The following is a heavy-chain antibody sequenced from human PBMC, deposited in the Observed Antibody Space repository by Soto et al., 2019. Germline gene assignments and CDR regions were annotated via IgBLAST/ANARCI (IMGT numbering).Heavy chain of an antibody. D-gene: IGHD4-17*01. CDR2: INTDGSST. J-gene: IGHJ4*02. CDR1: GFTFSNYW. Sequence: EVQLVESGGGLVHPGGSLRLSCAASGFTFSNYWMHWVRQVPGKGLEWVSRINTDGSSTGYAASVKGRFTISRDNAKSTLYVQMNSLRAEDTAVYYCAKDLHYGARDFWGQGTLVTVSP. V-gene: IGHV3-74*01. CDR3: AKDLHYGARDF.